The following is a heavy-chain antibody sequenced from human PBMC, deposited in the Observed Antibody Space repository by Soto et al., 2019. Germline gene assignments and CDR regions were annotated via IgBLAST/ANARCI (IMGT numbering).Heavy chain of an antibody. CDR2: INHSGST. V-gene: IGHV4-34*01. J-gene: IGHJ6*03. D-gene: IGHD2-15*01. Sequence: SETLSLTCAVYGGSFSGYYWSWIRQPPGKGLEWIGEINHSGSTNYNPSLKSRVTISVDTSKNQFSLKLSSVTAADTAVYYCARGATLVVAAIYYYYYMGVWGKGTRVTVSS. CDR1: GGSFSGYY. CDR3: ARGATLVVAAIYYYYYMGV.